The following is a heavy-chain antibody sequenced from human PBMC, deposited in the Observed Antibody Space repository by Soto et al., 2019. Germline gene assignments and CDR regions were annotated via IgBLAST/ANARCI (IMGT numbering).Heavy chain of an antibody. Sequence: SETLSLTCTVSGGSVSSGSYYWSWIRQPPGKGLEWIGSIYHSGSTYYNPSLKSRVTISVDTSKNQFSLKLSSVTAADTAVYYCARDIRDGMDVWGQGTTVTVSS. CDR1: GGSVSSGSYY. CDR3: ARDIRDGMDV. D-gene: IGHD3-3*02. CDR2: IYHSGST. V-gene: IGHV4-39*07. J-gene: IGHJ6*02.